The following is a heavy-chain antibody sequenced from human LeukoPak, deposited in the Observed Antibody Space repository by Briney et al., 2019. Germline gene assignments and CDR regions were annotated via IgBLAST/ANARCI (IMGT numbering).Heavy chain of an antibody. Sequence: PSETLSLTCTVSGGSISSYYWSWIRQSPGKGLEWIGYIYYSGGTNYNPSLKSRVTISVDTSKNQFSLKLSSVTAADTAVYYCARRYWYFDLWGRGTLVTVSS. CDR2: IYYSGGT. V-gene: IGHV4-59*08. CDR1: GGSISSYY. J-gene: IGHJ2*01. CDR3: ARRYWYFDL.